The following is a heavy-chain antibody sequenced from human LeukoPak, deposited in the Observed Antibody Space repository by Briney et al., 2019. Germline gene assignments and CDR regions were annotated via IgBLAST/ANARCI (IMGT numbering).Heavy chain of an antibody. V-gene: IGHV4-39*07. J-gene: IGHJ4*02. D-gene: IGHD4-11*01. Sequence: SETLSLTCTVSGGSISSTYYYWGWIRQPPGKGLEWIGNIYYSGSTYYNPSLKSRVSISIDTSKNQFSLKLSSVTAADTAVYYCARVALGYSNYPWGQGTLVTVSS. CDR3: ARVALGYSNYP. CDR1: GGSISSTYYY. CDR2: IYYSGST.